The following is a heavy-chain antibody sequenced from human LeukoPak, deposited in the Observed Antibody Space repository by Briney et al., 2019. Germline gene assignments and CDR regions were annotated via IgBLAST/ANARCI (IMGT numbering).Heavy chain of an antibody. D-gene: IGHD6-19*01. CDR2: IYSGGSTI. Sequence: RTGGSLRLSCAASGFTVSSNYMSWVRQAPGKGLEWVSVIYSGGSTIYYADSVKGRFTISRDNAKNSLYLQMNSLRAEDTAVYYCARVALGGWDLDYWGQGTLVTVSS. V-gene: IGHV3-53*01. J-gene: IGHJ4*02. CDR1: GFTVSSNY. CDR3: ARVALGGWDLDY.